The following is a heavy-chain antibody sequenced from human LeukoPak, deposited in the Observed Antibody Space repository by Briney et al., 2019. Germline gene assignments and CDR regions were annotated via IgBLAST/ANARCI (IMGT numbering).Heavy chain of an antibody. J-gene: IGHJ4*02. V-gene: IGHV3-15*01. CDR2: IKSKTDGGTT. CDR3: TTAEYYYDSSGYYLVDY. Sequence: PGGSLRLSCAASGFTFSSYSMNWVRQAPGKGLEWVGRIKSKTDGGTTDYAAPVKGRFTISRDDSKNTLYLQMNSLKTEDTAVYYCTTAEYYYDSSGYYLVDYWGQGTLVTVSS. CDR1: GFTFSSYS. D-gene: IGHD3-22*01.